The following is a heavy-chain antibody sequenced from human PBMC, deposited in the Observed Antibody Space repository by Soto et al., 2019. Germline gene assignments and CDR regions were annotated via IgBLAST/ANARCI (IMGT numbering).Heavy chain of an antibody. D-gene: IGHD6-6*01. V-gene: IGHV1-69*01. J-gene: IGHJ4*02. CDR3: ARARYPPEYSSSLNYFDY. CDR1: GGTFSSYA. Sequence: ASVKVSCKASGGTFSSYAISWVRQAPGQGLEWMGGIIPIFGTANYAQKFQGRVTITADESTSTAYMELSSLRSEDTAVYYCARARYPPEYSSSLNYFDYWGQGTLVTVSS. CDR2: IIPIFGTA.